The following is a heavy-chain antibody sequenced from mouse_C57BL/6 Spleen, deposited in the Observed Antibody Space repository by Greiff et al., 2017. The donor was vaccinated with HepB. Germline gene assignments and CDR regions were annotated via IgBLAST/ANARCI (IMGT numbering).Heavy chain of an antibody. D-gene: IGHD3-3*01. CDR2: INPNNGGT. CDR3: ARSGLGKGKYYFDY. Sequence: EVQLQHSGPELVKPGASVKMSCKASGYTFTDYNMHWVKQSHGKSLEWIGYINPNNGGTSYNQKFKGKATLTVNKSSSTAYMELRSLTSEDSAVYYCARSGLGKGKYYFDYWGQGTTLTVSS. CDR1: GYTFTDYN. J-gene: IGHJ2*01. V-gene: IGHV1-22*01.